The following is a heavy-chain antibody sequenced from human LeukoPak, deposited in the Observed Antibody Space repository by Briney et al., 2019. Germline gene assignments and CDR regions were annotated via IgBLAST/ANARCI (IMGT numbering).Heavy chain of an antibody. J-gene: IGHJ5*02. CDR3: AQHHNWEYAIDT. V-gene: IGHV1-18*01. CDR2: ISANNVNT. D-gene: IGHD1-20*01. CDR1: GYTFTDYG. Sequence: ASVKVSCTASGYTFTDYGISWLRQAPGRGLEWMGWISANNVNTDYSQKFQGRLTMTTDTATSTAYMELRSLGSDDTAVYFFAQHHNWEYAIDTGGQGTRVTVSS.